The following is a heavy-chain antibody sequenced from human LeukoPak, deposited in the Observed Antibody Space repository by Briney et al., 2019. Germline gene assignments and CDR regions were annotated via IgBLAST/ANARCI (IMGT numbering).Heavy chain of an antibody. CDR3: ARTPYYYSYMDV. J-gene: IGHJ6*03. V-gene: IGHV4-39*01. D-gene: IGHD1-1*01. Sequence: SETLSLTCTVSGGSISSSSYYWGWIRQPPGKGVEWIATIYYSGSTYYNPSLKSRVTISVDTSKNQFSLKLNSVTATDTAVYYCARTPYYYSYMDVWGKGTTVTVSS. CDR2: IYYSGST. CDR1: GGSISSSSYY.